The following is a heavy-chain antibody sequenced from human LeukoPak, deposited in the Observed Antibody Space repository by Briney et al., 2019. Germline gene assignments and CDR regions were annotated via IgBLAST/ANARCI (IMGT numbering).Heavy chain of an antibody. D-gene: IGHD6-19*01. J-gene: IGHJ4*02. Sequence: ASVTVSCKASGYTFTIYYMHWVRQAPGQGLEWMGLTNPSSGTTSYAQKFQGRVTMTRDTSTSTVYMELSSLTSEDTAVYYCARDRGLLYGSSGCLDSWGQGTLVTVSS. CDR1: GYTFTIYY. CDR2: TNPSSGTT. CDR3: ARDRGLLYGSSGCLDS. V-gene: IGHV1-46*01.